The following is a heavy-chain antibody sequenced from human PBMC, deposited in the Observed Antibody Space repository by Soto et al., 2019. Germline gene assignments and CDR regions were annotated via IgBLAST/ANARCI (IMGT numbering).Heavy chain of an antibody. CDR3: ARDEDIVVVPAGEYYYYYYGMDV. D-gene: IGHD2-2*01. CDR2: ISAYNGNT. Sequence: QVQLVQSGAEVKKPGASVKVSCKASGYTFTSYGISWVRQAPGQGLEWMGWISAYNGNTNYAQKLKGRVTMTTDTSTSTAYMELRSLRSDDTAVYYCARDEDIVVVPAGEYYYYYYGMDVWGQGTTVTVSS. V-gene: IGHV1-18*04. J-gene: IGHJ6*02. CDR1: GYTFTSYG.